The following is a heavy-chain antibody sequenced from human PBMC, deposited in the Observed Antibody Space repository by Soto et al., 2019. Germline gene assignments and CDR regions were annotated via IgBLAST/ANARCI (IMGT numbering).Heavy chain of an antibody. D-gene: IGHD2-15*01. CDR2: VYHSGTT. V-gene: IGHV4-39*01. CDR1: GGSINNGDYF. Sequence: SSETLSLTCTVSGGSINNGDYFWGWIRQPPGKGLEWIGSVYHSGTTNYNPSLKSRVTISVDTSKNQFSLNLRSVTAADTAVYYCAKVVLGAPRHPDFDAWGQGTLVTVSS. J-gene: IGHJ4*02. CDR3: AKVVLGAPRHPDFDA.